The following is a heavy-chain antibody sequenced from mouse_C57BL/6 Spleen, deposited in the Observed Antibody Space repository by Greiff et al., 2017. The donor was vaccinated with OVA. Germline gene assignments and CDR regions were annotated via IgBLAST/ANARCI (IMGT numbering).Heavy chain of an antibody. D-gene: IGHD1-1*02. CDR1: GFTIKDYY. CDR3: ARSDYVWYFDV. CDR2: IDPEDGET. Sequence: DVKLQESGAELVKPGASVKLSCTASGFTIKDYYMHWVKQRTEQGLEWIGRIDPEDGETKYDPKFQGKATITADTSSNTAYLQLSSLTSEDTAVYYCARSDYVWYFDVWGTGTTVTVSS. J-gene: IGHJ1*03. V-gene: IGHV14-2*01.